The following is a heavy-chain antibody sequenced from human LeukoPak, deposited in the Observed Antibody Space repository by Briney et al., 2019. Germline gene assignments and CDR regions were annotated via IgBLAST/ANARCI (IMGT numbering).Heavy chain of an antibody. CDR2: FRAYNGNT. V-gene: IGHV1-18*01. J-gene: IGHJ3*02. Sequence: ASVKLSRKPSGYTFTGYDLSRGRQAPGPRLEWLGWFRAYNGNTKYAQKLQGRVTMTTDTSTSTAYLELRSLRSDDTAVYYCASFKSSSWIEVGAFDIWGQGTMVTVSS. CDR3: ASFKSSSWIEVGAFDI. CDR1: GYTFTGYD. D-gene: IGHD6-13*01.